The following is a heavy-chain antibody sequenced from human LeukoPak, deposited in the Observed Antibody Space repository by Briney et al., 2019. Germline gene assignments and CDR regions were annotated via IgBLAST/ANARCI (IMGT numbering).Heavy chain of an antibody. J-gene: IGHJ3*02. CDR2: LYTNGST. CDR3: AREMKSVVPAADAFDI. D-gene: IGHD2-2*01. CDR1: GGSISSDTHY. Sequence: SQTLSLTCTVSGGSISSDTHYWSWIRQPAGKGLEWIGRLYTNGSTNSNPSLKSRVTISVDTSKNQFSLKLSSVTAADTAVYYCAREMKSVVPAADAFDIWGQGTMVTVSS. V-gene: IGHV4-61*02.